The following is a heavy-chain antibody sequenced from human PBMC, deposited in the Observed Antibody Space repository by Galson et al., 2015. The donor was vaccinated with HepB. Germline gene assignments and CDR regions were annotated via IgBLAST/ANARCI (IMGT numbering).Heavy chain of an antibody. CDR3: AKEGVVPAPGYYYYYGVDV. CDR2: ISYDGSNK. D-gene: IGHD2-2*01. V-gene: IGHV3-30*18. J-gene: IGHJ6*02. Sequence: SLRLSCAASGFTFSSYGMHWVRQAPGKGLEWVAVISYDGSNKYYADSVTGRFTISRDNSKNTLYLQMNSLRAEDTAVYYCAKEGVVPAPGYYYYYGVDVWGQGTPVTVSS. CDR1: GFTFSSYG.